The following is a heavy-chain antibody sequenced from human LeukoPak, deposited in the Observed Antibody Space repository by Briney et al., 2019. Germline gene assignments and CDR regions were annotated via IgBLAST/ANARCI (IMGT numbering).Heavy chain of an antibody. CDR2: ISYDGSNK. J-gene: IGHJ5*02. D-gene: IGHD1-26*01. CDR1: GFTFSSYW. V-gene: IGHV3-30-3*01. CDR3: ARNRIVGASNWFDP. Sequence: GGSLKLSCAASGFTFSSYWMSWVRQAPGKGLEWVAVISYDGSNKYYADSVKGRFTISRDNSKNTLYLQMNSLRAEDTAVYYCARNRIVGASNWFDPWGQGTLVTVSS.